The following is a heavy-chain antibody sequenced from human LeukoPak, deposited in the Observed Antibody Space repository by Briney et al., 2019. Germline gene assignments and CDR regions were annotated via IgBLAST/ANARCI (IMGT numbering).Heavy chain of an antibody. CDR3: ARGYAYGLNYYFDY. Sequence: SETLSLTCSFSGGSISNYYWSWVRQPPGKGLEWIGYIYYSGSTDYNPSLKSRVTISIDTSKNHSSLRLSSVTAADTASYYCARGYAYGLNYYFDYWGQGTLVTVSS. V-gene: IGHV4-59*01. D-gene: IGHD5-18*01. CDR1: GGSISNYY. CDR2: IYYSGST. J-gene: IGHJ4*02.